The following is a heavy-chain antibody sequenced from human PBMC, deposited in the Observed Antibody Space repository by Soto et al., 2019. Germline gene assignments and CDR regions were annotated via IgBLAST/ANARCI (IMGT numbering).Heavy chain of an antibody. D-gene: IGHD5-18*01. J-gene: IGHJ4*02. CDR2: IYYSGST. CDR3: ARRYTTYYFDY. V-gene: IGHV4-31*03. CDR1: GGSISSGGYY. Sequence: TLSLTCTVSGGSISSGGYYWSWIRQHPGKGLEWIGYIYYSGSTYYDPSLKSRVTISVDTSKNQFSLKLSSVTAADTAVYYCARRYTTYYFDYWGQGTLVTVSS.